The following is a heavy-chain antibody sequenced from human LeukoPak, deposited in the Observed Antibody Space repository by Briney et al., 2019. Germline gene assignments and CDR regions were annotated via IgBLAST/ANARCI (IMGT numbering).Heavy chain of an antibody. V-gene: IGHV1-18*01. CDR3: AREPEPNYDSSGYDWGAFDI. J-gene: IGHJ3*02. CDR1: GYIFTSYG. CDR2: ISAYNGNT. Sequence: ASVKVSCKACGYIFTSYGTSWVREAPGQGLEWVGYISAYNGNTNYAQKPQGRVTMTPDTCPSTAHIAQWTVSSDHTAVYFCAREPEPNYDSSGYDWGAFDIWGQGTMVTVSS. D-gene: IGHD3-22*01.